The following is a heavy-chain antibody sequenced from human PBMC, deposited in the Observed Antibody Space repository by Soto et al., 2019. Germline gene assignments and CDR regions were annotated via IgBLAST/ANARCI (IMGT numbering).Heavy chain of an antibody. V-gene: IGHV4-31*03. J-gene: IGHJ6*02. Sequence: QVQLQESGPGLVKPSQTLSLTCTVSGGSINSGGYYWTWIRQHPGKGLEWIGYNYYSGITYYNPSLKSRVTISPDTSKNQFSLKLSSVTAADTAVYYCARGSSIAGLYYGMDVWGQGTTVTVSS. CDR3: ARGSSIAGLYYGMDV. D-gene: IGHD6-6*01. CDR1: GGSINSGGYY. CDR2: NYYSGIT.